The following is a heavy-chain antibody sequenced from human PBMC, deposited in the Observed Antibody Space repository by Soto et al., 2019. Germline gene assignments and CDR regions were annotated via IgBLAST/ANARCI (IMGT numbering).Heavy chain of an antibody. CDR3: ARPYSGHTASLDY. Sequence: DVQLVQSGAEVKKPGESLKISCKGSGYSFTNYGIAWVRQMPGKGLEWMGSIYPGDSDTRYGPSFQGQVSIPDDKSLSAAYLQWNSLQASDTSMYYCARPYSGHTASLDYWGKGTMVTVSS. J-gene: IGHJ4*02. D-gene: IGHD2-21*01. CDR1: GYSFTNYG. V-gene: IGHV5-51*03. CDR2: IYPGDSDT.